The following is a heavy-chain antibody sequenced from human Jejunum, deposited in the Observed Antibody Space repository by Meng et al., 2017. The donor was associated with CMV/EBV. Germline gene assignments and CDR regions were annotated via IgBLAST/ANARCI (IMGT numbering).Heavy chain of an antibody. CDR1: VGSICHSY. CDR2: IYYSGST. Sequence: SVGSICHSYWSWIRQPPGKGLEWIGFIYYSGSTNYNPSLKSRVTISVDTSKNQFSLKLSSVTAADTAVYYCARDGRFGVKRYGVDVWGQGTMVTVSS. CDR3: ARDGRFGVKRYGVDV. J-gene: IGHJ6*02. V-gene: IGHV4-59*13. D-gene: IGHD3-3*01.